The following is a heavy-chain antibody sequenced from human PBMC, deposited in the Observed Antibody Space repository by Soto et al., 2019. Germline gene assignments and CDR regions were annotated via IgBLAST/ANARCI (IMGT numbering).Heavy chain of an antibody. Sequence: SETLFPTCTVSGASIRNYPWSWIRPPPGRGLEWIGYIYYSGSTNYNTSLKSRVTISVDTSKSRFSLRLISVTAADTAVYYCARVAFVAVARTYFHGMDVWGQGTTVTISS. CDR1: GASIRNYP. D-gene: IGHD6-19*01. CDR3: ARVAFVAVARTYFHGMDV. J-gene: IGHJ6*02. V-gene: IGHV4-59*01. CDR2: IYYSGST.